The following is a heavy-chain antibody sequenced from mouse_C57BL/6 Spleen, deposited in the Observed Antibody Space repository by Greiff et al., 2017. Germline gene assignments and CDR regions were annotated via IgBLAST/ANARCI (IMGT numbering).Heavy chain of an antibody. D-gene: IGHD1-1*01. Sequence: VQRVESGAELVRPGTSVKVSCKASGYAFTNYLIEWVKQRPGQGLEWIGVINPGSGGTNYNEKFKGKATLSADKSSSTAYMQLSSLTSEDSAVYFCAREGDLLLDYWGQGTTLTVSS. CDR2: INPGSGGT. V-gene: IGHV1-54*01. CDR3: AREGDLLLDY. J-gene: IGHJ2*01. CDR1: GYAFTNYL.